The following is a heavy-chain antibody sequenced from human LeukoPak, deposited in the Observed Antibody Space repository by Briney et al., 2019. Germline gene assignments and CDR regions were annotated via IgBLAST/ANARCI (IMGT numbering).Heavy chain of an antibody. V-gene: IGHV3-23*01. D-gene: IGHD3-3*01. J-gene: IGHJ4*02. CDR1: GFTFSSYA. CDR2: ISGSGGST. Sequence: PGGPLRLSCAASGFTFSSYAMSWVRQAPGKGLEWVSAISGSGGSTYYADSVKGRFTISRDNSKNTLYLQMNSLRAEDTAVYYCAKDVYHDFWSGYYPYYFDYWGQGALVTVSS. CDR3: AKDVYHDFWSGYYPYYFDY.